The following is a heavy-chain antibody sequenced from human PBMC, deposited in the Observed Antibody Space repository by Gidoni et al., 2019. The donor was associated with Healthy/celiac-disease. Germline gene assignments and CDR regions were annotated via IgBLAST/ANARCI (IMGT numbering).Heavy chain of an antibody. Sequence: EVQLVESGGGLVQPGGSLRLSCAASGFTFSSYWMSWVRQAPGKGLEWVANIKQDGSEKYYVDSVKGRFTISRDNAKNSLYLQMNSLRAEDTAVYYCARDPDHYYYYMDVWGKGTTVTVSS. J-gene: IGHJ6*03. CDR1: GFTFSSYW. CDR2: IKQDGSEK. V-gene: IGHV3-7*03. CDR3: ARDPDHYYYYMDV.